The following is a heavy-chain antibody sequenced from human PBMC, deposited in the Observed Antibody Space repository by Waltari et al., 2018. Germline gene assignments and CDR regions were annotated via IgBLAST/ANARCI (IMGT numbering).Heavy chain of an antibody. CDR2: IIPIFGTA. Sequence: QVQLVQSGAEVKKPGSSVKVSCKASGGTFSSYAISWVRQAPGQGLEWMGGIIPIFGTANDAQKVQGRVTSTADETTRTAYMELRSLGSEDTAVYYCLALSRGWSPEDFDYWGQGTLVTGSS. CDR1: GGTFSSYA. D-gene: IGHD6-19*01. V-gene: IGHV1-69*01. CDR3: LALSRGWSPEDFDY. J-gene: IGHJ4*02.